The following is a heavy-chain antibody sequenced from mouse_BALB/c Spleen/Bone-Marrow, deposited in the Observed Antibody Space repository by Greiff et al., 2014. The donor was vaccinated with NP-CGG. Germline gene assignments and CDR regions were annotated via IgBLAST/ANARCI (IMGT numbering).Heavy chain of an antibody. Sequence: DVQLQESGGGLVQPGGSLRLSCATSGFTFTDYYMSWVRQPPGKALEWLGFIRNKVNGYTTEYSASVKGRFTISRDNSQSILYLQMNTLRAEDSATYYCARDKNYGSYWYFDVWGAGTTVTVSS. J-gene: IGHJ1*01. CDR3: ARDKNYGSYWYFDV. D-gene: IGHD2-1*01. CDR2: IRNKVNGYTT. CDR1: GFTFTDYY. V-gene: IGHV7-3*02.